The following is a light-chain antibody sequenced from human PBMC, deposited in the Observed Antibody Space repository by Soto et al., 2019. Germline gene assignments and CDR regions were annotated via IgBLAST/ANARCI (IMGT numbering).Light chain of an antibody. CDR3: QHYNNLPLT. J-gene: IGKJ4*01. V-gene: IGKV3-15*01. CDR1: QSVSSN. CDR2: GAS. Sequence: EIVLTQSPATLSVSPGERATLSCRARQSVSSNLAWYQQKPGQAPRLLIYGASTRAPGIPARFSGSGSGTEFTLTISSLQSEDFAVYYCQHYNNLPLTFGGGAKVEIK.